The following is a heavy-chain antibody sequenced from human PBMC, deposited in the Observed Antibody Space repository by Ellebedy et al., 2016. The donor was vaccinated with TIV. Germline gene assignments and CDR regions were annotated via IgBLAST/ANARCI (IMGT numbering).Heavy chain of an antibody. V-gene: IGHV3-7*01. CDR2: IRQEGDEI. CDR1: GFNFRSYW. D-gene: IGHD4-17*01. J-gene: IGHJ5*02. Sequence: GESLKISCAASGFNFRSYWMTWVRQAPGKGLEWVAKIRQEGDEIYYVESVKGRFTISRDNAKNSLFLQLNSLRVEDTAVYYCARRASYGDYAVQVNPWFDPWGQGTLVTVSS. CDR3: ARRASYGDYAVQVNPWFDP.